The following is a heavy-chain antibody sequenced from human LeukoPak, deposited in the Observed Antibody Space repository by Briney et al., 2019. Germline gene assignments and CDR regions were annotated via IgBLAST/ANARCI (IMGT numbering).Heavy chain of an antibody. CDR3: AKDLPITMVRGVLTGYFDY. D-gene: IGHD3-10*01. CDR2: ISSVGSII. V-gene: IGHV3-11*01. Sequence: GGSLRLSCAVSGFTFSDYYMSWVRQAPGKGLEWVSYISSVGSIIYYADSVKGRFTISRDNAKNSLSLQMNSLRAEDTAVYYCAKDLPITMVRGVLTGYFDYWGQGTLVTVSS. J-gene: IGHJ4*02. CDR1: GFTFSDYY.